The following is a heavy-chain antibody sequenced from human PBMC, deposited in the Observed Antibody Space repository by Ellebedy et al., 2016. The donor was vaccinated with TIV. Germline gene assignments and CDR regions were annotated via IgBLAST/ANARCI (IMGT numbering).Heavy chain of an antibody. D-gene: IGHD3-16*01. Sequence: AASVKVSCKPSGYTFSDYFLAWARQAPGQGLEWMGWINPGSGDTRYAHRFQGRLAFTRDTSISTAYMELSSLRPDDTAMYYCVRSRSYYFDNWGEGTLVTVSS. V-gene: IGHV1-2*02. CDR3: VRSRSYYFDN. CDR1: GYTFSDYF. J-gene: IGHJ4*02. CDR2: INPGSGDT.